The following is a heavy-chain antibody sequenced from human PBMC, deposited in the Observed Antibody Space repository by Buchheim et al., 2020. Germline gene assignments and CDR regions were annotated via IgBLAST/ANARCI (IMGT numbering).Heavy chain of an antibody. CDR1: GFTFSKYV. CDR2: ISGSGLTT. Sequence: EAQLLESGGGLVQPGGSLRLSCAASGFTFSKYVMNWVRQAPGKGLEWVSGISGSGLTTYHADSVKGRFPISRDNSKNTVYLQMNSLRAEDTAIYYCAKDVSFDCWTGGPQRTYYYYYMDVWGKGTT. D-gene: IGHD3/OR15-3a*01. V-gene: IGHV3-23*01. CDR3: AKDVSFDCWTGGPQRTYYYYYMDV. J-gene: IGHJ6*03.